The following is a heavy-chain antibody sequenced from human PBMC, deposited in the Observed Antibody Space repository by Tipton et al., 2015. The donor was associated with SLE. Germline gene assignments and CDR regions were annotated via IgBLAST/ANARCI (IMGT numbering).Heavy chain of an antibody. J-gene: IGHJ3*02. D-gene: IGHD6-19*01. CDR2: IYHSGST. CDR1: SYSISSGYY. V-gene: IGHV4-38-2*02. Sequence: TLSLTCAVSSYSISSGYYWGWIRQPPGKGLEWIGSIYHSGSTYYNPSLKSRVTISVDTSKNQFSLKLSSVTAADTAVYYCARDSSGWYDPSVRAFDIWGQGTMVTVSS. CDR3: ARDSSGWYDPSVRAFDI.